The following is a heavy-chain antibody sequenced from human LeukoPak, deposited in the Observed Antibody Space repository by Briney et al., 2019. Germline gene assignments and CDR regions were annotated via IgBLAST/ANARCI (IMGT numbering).Heavy chain of an antibody. V-gene: IGHV3-30*03. CDR3: ATGGDYFYY. Sequence: TGGSLRLSCAASGFTFSDYGMHWVRQAPGQGLEWVALILYDGTNKYYADSVKGRFTISRDNSKNTLDLQMDSLRAEDTAVYYCATGGDYFYYWGQGALVTVSS. CDR1: GFTFSDYG. CDR2: ILYDGTNK. J-gene: IGHJ4*02.